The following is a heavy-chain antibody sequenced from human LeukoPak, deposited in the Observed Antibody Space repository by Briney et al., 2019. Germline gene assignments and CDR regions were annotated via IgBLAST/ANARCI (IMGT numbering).Heavy chain of an antibody. Sequence: ASVKVSCKASGYTFTSYDINWVRQATGQGLEWMGWMNPSSGNTGYAQKFQGRVTMTRNTSISTAYMELSSLRSEDTAVYYCARGGYCSGRSCYSFLDYWGQGTLVTVSS. J-gene: IGHJ4*02. CDR1: GYTFTSYD. V-gene: IGHV1-8*01. D-gene: IGHD2-15*01. CDR2: MNPSSGNT. CDR3: ARGGYCSGRSCYSFLDY.